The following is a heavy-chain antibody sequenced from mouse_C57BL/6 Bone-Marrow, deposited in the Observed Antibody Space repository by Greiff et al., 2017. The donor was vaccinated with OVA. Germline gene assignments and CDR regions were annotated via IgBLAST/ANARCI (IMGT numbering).Heavy chain of an antibody. V-gene: IGHV1-54*01. CDR1: GYAFTNYL. J-gene: IGHJ3*01. CDR2: INPGSGGT. CDR3: ARSRRGPAY. Sequence: QVQLKQSGAELVRPGTSVKVSCKASGYAFTNYLIEWVKQRPGQGLEWIGVINPGSGGTNYNEKFKGKATLTADKSSSTAYMQLSSLTSEDSAVYFCARSRRGPAYWGQGTLVTVSA. D-gene: IGHD3-3*01.